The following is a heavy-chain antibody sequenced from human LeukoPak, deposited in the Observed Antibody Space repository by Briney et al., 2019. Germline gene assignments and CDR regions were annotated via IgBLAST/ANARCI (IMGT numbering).Heavy chain of an antibody. Sequence: SETLSLTCTVSGGSISSSSYYWGWIRQHPGKGLEWIGYIYYSGSTYYNPSLKSRVTISVDTSKNQFSLKLSSVTAADTAVYYCTSGYDYYYYGMDVWGQGTTVTVSS. J-gene: IGHJ6*02. CDR1: GGSISSSSYY. CDR2: IYYSGST. V-gene: IGHV4-31*03. D-gene: IGHD5-12*01. CDR3: TSGYDYYYYGMDV.